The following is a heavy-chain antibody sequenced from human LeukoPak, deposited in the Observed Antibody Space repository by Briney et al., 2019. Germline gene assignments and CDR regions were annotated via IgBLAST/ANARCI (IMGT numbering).Heavy chain of an antibody. CDR3: ARVRDYCSSTSCYRLPFDY. V-gene: IGHV1-69*13. CDR1: GGTFSSYA. CDR2: IIPIFGTA. J-gene: IGHJ4*02. D-gene: IGHD2-2*01. Sequence: SVKVSCKASGGTFSSYAISWVRQAPGQGLEWMGGIIPIFGTANYAQKFQGRVTITADESTSTAYMELSSLRSEDTAVYYCARVRDYCSSTSCYRLPFDYWGQGTLVTVSS.